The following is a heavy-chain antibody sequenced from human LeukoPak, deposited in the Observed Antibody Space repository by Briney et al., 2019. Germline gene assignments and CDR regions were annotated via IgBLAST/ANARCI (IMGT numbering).Heavy chain of an antibody. D-gene: IGHD2-15*01. CDR1: GYTFTSYD. V-gene: IGHV1-8*01. J-gene: IGHJ4*02. Sequence: ASGKVSCKASGYTFTSYDINWVRQATGQGLGWMGWMNPNSGNTVYAQKFQGRVTMTRNTSINTAYMELSSLRSEDTAVYYCARRYCSGGSCFRRKHYFAYWGQGPLVIVSS. CDR3: ARRYCSGGSCFRRKHYFAY. CDR2: MNPNSGNT.